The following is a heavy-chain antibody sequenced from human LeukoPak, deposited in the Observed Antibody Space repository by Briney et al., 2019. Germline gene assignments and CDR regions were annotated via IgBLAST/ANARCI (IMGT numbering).Heavy chain of an antibody. J-gene: IGHJ4*02. CDR3: AIEDRRDGHNFNY. CDR1: GGSISSSTYY. CDR2: IYYSGST. Sequence: SETLSLTCTVSGGSISSSTYYWGWIRQPPGKGLEWIGSIYYSGSTYYNPSLKSRVTISVDTSKNQFSLKLSSVTAADTAVYYCAIEDRRDGHNFNYWGQGTLVTVSS. V-gene: IGHV4-39*02.